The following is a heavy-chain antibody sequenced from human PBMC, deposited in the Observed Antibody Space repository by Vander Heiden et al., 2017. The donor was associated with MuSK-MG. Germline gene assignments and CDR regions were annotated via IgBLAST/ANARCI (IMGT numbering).Heavy chain of an antibody. CDR1: GGSISSGSHY. CDR2: IDTSGNT. D-gene: IGHD3-3*01. J-gene: IGHJ6*03. Sequence: VQLQESGPGLVKPSQTLSLTCTVSGGSISSGSHYWTWIRQPAGKGLEWIGRIDTSGNTNYNPSLKGRVTMAVGSSKKQFSLRLSSVTAADTAIYYCVRIADYDFWRGYSNRDYYNYMDVWGKGTTVTVSS. CDR3: VRIADYDFWRGYSNRDYYNYMDV. V-gene: IGHV4-61*02.